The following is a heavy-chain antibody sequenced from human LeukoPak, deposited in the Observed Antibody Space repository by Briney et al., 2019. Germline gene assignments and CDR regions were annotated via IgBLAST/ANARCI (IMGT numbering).Heavy chain of an antibody. D-gene: IGHD3-10*01. CDR2: IIPIFGTA. Sequence: ASVKVSCKASGGTFSNYAISWVRQAPGQGLEWMGGIIPIFGTANYAQKFQGRVTITADKSTSTAYMELSSLRSEDTAVYYCARIPLITMVRGVIGYGMDVWGQGTTVTVSS. CDR1: GGTFSNYA. CDR3: ARIPLITMVRGVIGYGMDV. J-gene: IGHJ6*02. V-gene: IGHV1-69*06.